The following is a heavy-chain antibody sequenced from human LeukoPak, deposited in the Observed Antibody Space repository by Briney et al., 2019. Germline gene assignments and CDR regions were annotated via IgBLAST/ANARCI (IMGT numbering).Heavy chain of an antibody. Sequence: ASVKISCKASGGTFSSYTISWVRQAPGQGLGWMGRIIPILGIANYAQKFQGRVTITADKSTSTAYMELSSLRSEDTAVYYCASRVVPAAMGAFDIWGQGTMVTVSS. CDR3: ASRVVPAAMGAFDI. CDR1: GGTFSSYT. V-gene: IGHV1-69*02. D-gene: IGHD2-2*01. J-gene: IGHJ3*02. CDR2: IIPILGIA.